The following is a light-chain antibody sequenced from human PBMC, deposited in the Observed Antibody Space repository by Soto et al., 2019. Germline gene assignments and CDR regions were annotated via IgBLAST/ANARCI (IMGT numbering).Light chain of an antibody. CDR3: QSYDSRLSGWV. V-gene: IGLV1-40*01. CDR2: GNS. Sequence: QSALTQPPSVSGAPGQRVTISCTGSSSNIGAGYDVHWYQQLPGTAPKLLIYGNSNRPSGVPDRFSGSKSGTSASLAITGLQAEDEAEYYCQSYDSRLSGWVFGGGTKLTVL. J-gene: IGLJ3*02. CDR1: SSNIGAGYD.